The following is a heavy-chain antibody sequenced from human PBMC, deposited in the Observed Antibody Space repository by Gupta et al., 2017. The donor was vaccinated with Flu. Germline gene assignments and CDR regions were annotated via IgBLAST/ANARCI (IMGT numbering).Heavy chain of an antibody. D-gene: IGHD6-6*01. V-gene: IGHV1-69*01. Sequence: RQAPGQGLEWMGGIIPIVGTTPYAQKFLGRGTMAADESATTGYMELRSLRDEDTAVYYCARAILASRPVGSNNYYYYQLDVWGQGTTVTVSS. CDR3: ARAILASRPVGSNNYYYYQLDV. CDR2: IIPIVGTT. J-gene: IGHJ6*02.